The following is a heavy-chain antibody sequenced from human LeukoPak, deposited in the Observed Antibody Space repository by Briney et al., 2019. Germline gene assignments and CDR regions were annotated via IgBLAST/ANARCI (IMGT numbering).Heavy chain of an antibody. CDR3: ARDPVGAIGYGMDV. CDR1: GFTVSSNY. D-gene: IGHD1-26*01. CDR2: IYRGGST. J-gene: IGHJ6*02. Sequence: GGSVRLSCAASGFTVSSNYMNWVRQAPGKGLEWVSVIYRGGSTIYADSVKGKFTISRDSSKNTLYLQMNSLRAEDTAVYYCARDPVGAIGYGMDVWGQGTTVTVSS. V-gene: IGHV3-66*01.